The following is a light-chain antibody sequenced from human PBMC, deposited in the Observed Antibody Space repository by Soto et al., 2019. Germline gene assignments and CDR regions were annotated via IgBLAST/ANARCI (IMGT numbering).Light chain of an antibody. CDR3: QQYGSSPLT. CDR1: QSVSSSY. CDR2: VAS. V-gene: IGKV3-20*01. J-gene: IGKJ4*01. Sequence: EIVLTQSPGTLSLSPGERATLSCRASQSVSSSYLAWYQQKPGQAPRLLIYVASSRATGIPDRFSGSGSGTEFTLTISMLQSEDVAEYYCQQYGSSPLTFGGGTKVDNK.